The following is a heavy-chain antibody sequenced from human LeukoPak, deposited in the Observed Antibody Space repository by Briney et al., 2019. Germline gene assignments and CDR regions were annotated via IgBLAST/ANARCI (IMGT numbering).Heavy chain of an antibody. D-gene: IGHD1-26*01. V-gene: IGHV4-39*07. CDR2: IYYSGST. Sequence: PSETLSLTCTVSGGSISSSSYYWGWIRQPPGKGLEWIGSIYYSGSTNYNPSLKSRVTISVDTSKNQFSLKLSSVTAADTAVYYCARGRRSSGSWGGYYFDYWGQGTLVTVSS. CDR3: ARGRRSSGSWGGYYFDY. J-gene: IGHJ4*02. CDR1: GGSISSSSYY.